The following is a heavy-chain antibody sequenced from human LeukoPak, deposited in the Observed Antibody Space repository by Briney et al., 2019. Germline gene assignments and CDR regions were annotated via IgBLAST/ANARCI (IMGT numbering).Heavy chain of an antibody. D-gene: IGHD2-15*01. Sequence: SETLSLTCAVYGGSFRGYYWSWIRQPPGKGLKWIGEINDSGSTNYNPSLKSRVTISVDTSKNQFSLKLSSVTAADTAVYYCARKLLRLSGFDPWGQGTLVTVSS. CDR1: GGSFRGYY. J-gene: IGHJ5*02. CDR3: ARKLLRLSGFDP. V-gene: IGHV4-34*01. CDR2: INDSGST.